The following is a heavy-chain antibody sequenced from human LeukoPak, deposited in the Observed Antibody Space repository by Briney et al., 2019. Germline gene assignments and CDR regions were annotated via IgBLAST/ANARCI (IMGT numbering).Heavy chain of an antibody. D-gene: IGHD5-24*01. Sequence: PSETLSLTCTVPGGSISSSSYYWGWIRQPPGKGLEWIGEINHSGSTNYNPSLKSRVTISVDTSKNQFSLKLSSVTAADTAVYYCARPRDGYNYASSAFDYWGQGTLVTVSS. CDR3: ARPRDGYNYASSAFDY. CDR1: GGSISSSSYY. J-gene: IGHJ4*02. V-gene: IGHV4-39*07. CDR2: INHSGST.